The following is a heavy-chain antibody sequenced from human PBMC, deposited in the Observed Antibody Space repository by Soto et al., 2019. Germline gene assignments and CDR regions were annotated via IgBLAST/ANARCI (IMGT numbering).Heavy chain of an antibody. V-gene: IGHV4-31*03. CDR2: IYYSGST. CDR1: GGSISSGGYY. CDR3: AREGTYCSGGSCSGGWFDP. Sequence: QVQLQESGPGLVKPSQTLSLTCTVSGGSISSGGYYWSWIRQHPGKGLEWIGYIYYSGSTYYNPSLKSRVNISVDTSKNQFSLKLSSVTAADTAVYYCAREGTYCSGGSCSGGWFDPWGQGTLVTVSS. J-gene: IGHJ5*02. D-gene: IGHD2-15*01.